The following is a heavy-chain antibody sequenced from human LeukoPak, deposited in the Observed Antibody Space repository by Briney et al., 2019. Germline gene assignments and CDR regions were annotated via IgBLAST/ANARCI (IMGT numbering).Heavy chain of an antibody. CDR1: GGSISSYY. Sequence: PSETLSPTCTVSGGSISSYYWSWIRQPPGKGLEWIGYIYYSGTTNYNPSLKSRVTMSVDTSKNQFSLKLTSVTAADTAVYYCARGGCGGDCYYYYMDVWGKGTTVTVSS. V-gene: IGHV4-59*01. D-gene: IGHD2-21*01. CDR2: IYYSGTT. CDR3: ARGGCGGDCYYYYMDV. J-gene: IGHJ6*03.